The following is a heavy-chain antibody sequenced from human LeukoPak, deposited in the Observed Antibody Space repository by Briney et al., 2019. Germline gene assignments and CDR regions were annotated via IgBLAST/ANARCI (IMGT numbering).Heavy chain of an antibody. J-gene: IGHJ4*02. Sequence: ASVKVSCKASGYTFTSYDINWVRQAPGQGLEWMGWINPNSGGTNYAQKFQGRVTMTRDTSISTAYMELSRLRSDDTAVYYCAREGPTATPDYWGQGTLVTVSS. CDR1: GYTFTSYD. D-gene: IGHD4-17*01. CDR2: INPNSGGT. CDR3: AREGPTATPDY. V-gene: IGHV1-2*02.